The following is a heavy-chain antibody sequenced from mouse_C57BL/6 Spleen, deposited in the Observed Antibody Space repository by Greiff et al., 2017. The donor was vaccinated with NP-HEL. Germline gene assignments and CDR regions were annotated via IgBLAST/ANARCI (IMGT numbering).Heavy chain of an antibody. CDR1: GYTFTSYW. V-gene: IGHV1-72*01. CDR2: IDPNSGGT. J-gene: IGHJ4*01. D-gene: IGHD1-1*01. Sequence: QVQLKQPGAELVKPGASVKLSCKASGYTFTSYWMHWVKQRPGRGLEWIGRIDPNSGGTKYNEKFKSKATLTVDKPSSTAYMQLSSLTSEDSAVYYCAREDLITTVDAMDYWGQGTSVTVSS. CDR3: AREDLITTVDAMDY.